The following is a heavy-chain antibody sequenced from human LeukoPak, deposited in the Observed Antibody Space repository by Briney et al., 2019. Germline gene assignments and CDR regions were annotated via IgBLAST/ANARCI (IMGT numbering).Heavy chain of an antibody. Sequence: GGSLRLSCAASGSTFSDYYMSWIRQAPGKGLEWVSYISSSGSTIYYADSVKGRFTISRDNAKNSLYLQMNSLRAEDTAVYYCARAPTTKTGTKDYYYYGMDVWGQGTTVTVSS. CDR2: ISSSGSTI. D-gene: IGHD1-1*01. V-gene: IGHV3-11*01. J-gene: IGHJ6*02. CDR3: ARAPTTKTGTKDYYYYGMDV. CDR1: GSTFSDYY.